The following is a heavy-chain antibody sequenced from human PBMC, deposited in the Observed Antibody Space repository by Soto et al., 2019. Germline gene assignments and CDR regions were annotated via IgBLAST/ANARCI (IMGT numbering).Heavy chain of an antibody. CDR3: ARALIQLWPHYYYGMDV. CDR2: IYYSGST. Sequence: SETLSVTCTVSGGSISSGDYYWSWIRQPPGKGLEWIGYIYYSGSTYHNPSLKSRVTISVDTSKNQFSLKLSSVTAADTAMYYSARALIQLWPHYYYGMDVWGQGTTVT. D-gene: IGHD5-18*01. CDR1: GGSISSGDYY. V-gene: IGHV4-30-4*01. J-gene: IGHJ6*02.